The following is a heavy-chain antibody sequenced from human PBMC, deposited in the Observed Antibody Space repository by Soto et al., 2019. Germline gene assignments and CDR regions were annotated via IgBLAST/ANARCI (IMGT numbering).Heavy chain of an antibody. CDR3: AASAVVADYYYYYGMDV. CDR2: TYPGDSDT. V-gene: IGHV5-51*01. D-gene: IGHD2-15*01. CDR1: GYSFTSYW. J-gene: IGHJ6*02. Sequence: GESLKISCQGSGYSFTSYWIGWVRQMPGKGLEWMGITYPGDSDTRYSPSFQGQVTISADKSISTAYLQWSSLKASDTAMYYCAASAVVADYYYYYGMDVWGQGTTVTVSS.